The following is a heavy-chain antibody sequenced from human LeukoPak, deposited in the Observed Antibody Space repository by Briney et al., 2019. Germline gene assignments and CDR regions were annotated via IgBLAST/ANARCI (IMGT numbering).Heavy chain of an antibody. J-gene: IGHJ3*02. Sequence: SETLSLTCTVSGGSISSYYWSWIRQPAGKGLEWIGRIYTSGSTNYNPSLKSRVTMSVDTSKNQFSLKLSSVTAADTAVYYCAREPSIRNFDWLLQDRGNDAFDIWGQGTMVTVSS. CDR2: IYTSGST. D-gene: IGHD3-9*01. CDR1: GGSISSYY. V-gene: IGHV4-4*07. CDR3: AREPSIRNFDWLLQDRGNDAFDI.